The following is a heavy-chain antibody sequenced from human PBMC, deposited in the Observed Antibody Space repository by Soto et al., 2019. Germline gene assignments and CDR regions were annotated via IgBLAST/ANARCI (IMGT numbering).Heavy chain of an antibody. Sequence: GGSLRLSCAASGFTFDDYTMHWVRQAPGKGLEWVSLISWDGGSTYYADSVKGRFTISRDNSKNSLYLQMNSLRTEDTALYYCAKLVDDYGEDRDYWGQGTLVTVSS. CDR1: GFTFDDYT. J-gene: IGHJ4*02. CDR2: ISWDGGST. V-gene: IGHV3-43*01. D-gene: IGHD4-17*01. CDR3: AKLVDDYGEDRDY.